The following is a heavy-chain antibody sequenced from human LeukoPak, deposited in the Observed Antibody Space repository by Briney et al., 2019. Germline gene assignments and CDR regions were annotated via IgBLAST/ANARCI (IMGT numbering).Heavy chain of an antibody. V-gene: IGHV3-30*02. D-gene: IGHD3-10*01. Sequence: GGSLRLSCAASEFTFSSYGMHWVRQAPGKGLQWVAFIRYDGSEKYYADSVRGRFTISRDNSKNTLYLQMSSLRAEDTAVYYCANHYYTSGSPLDYWGQGTLVTVSS. CDR2: IRYDGSEK. CDR1: EFTFSSYG. J-gene: IGHJ4*02. CDR3: ANHYYTSGSPLDY.